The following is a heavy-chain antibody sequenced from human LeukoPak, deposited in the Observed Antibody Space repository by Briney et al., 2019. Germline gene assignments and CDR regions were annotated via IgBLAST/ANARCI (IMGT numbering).Heavy chain of an antibody. D-gene: IGHD3-16*01. CDR3: VKAGRRGGDY. V-gene: IGHV4-4*02. Sequence: SGTLSLTCAVSGDSIRSSNWWTWVRQPPGKGLERIGEIYHSGSPTYNPSLKSRVTVSVDKSKNQFSLKLNFVTAADTAVYYCVKAGRRGGDYWGQGTLVTVSS. CDR1: GDSIRSSNW. CDR2: IYHSGSP. J-gene: IGHJ4*02.